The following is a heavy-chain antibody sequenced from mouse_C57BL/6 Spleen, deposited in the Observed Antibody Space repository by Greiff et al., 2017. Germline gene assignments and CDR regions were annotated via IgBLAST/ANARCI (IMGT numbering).Heavy chain of an antibody. CDR2: IYPGDGDT. CDR3: ARSGYYFAY. J-gene: IGHJ3*01. V-gene: IGHV1-82*01. Sequence: QVQLQQSGPELVKPGASVKISCKASGYAFSSSWMNWVKQRPGKGLEWIGRIYPGDGDTNYNGKFKGKATLTADKSSSTAYMQLSSLTSEDSAVYFCARSGYYFAYWGQGTLVTVSA. CDR1: GYAFSSSW. D-gene: IGHD2-3*01.